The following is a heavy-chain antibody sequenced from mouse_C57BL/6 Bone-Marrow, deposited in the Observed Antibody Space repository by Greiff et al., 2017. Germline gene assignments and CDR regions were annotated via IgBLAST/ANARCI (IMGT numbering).Heavy chain of an antibody. J-gene: IGHJ3*01. Sequence: VKLMESGGDLVKPGGSLKLSCAASGFTFSSYGMSWVRQTPDKRLAWVATISSGGSYTYYPDSVKGRFTISRDNAKNTLYRQMSSLKSEDTAMYYCARHGITTVVAPAWFAYWGQGTLVTVSA. V-gene: IGHV5-6*01. D-gene: IGHD1-1*01. CDR1: GFTFSSYG. CDR3: ARHGITTVVAPAWFAY. CDR2: ISSGGSYT.